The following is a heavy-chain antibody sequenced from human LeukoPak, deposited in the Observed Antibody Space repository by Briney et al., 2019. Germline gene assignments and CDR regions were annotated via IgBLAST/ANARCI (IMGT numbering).Heavy chain of an antibody. CDR3: ARAASVAGTYALNH. J-gene: IGHJ4*02. CDR1: GFTVSSNY. CDR2: IYGGGST. Sequence: GGSLRLSCAVSGFTVSSNYMSWVRQAPGKGLEWVSVIYGGGSTYYANSVKGRFTISRDNSKNTLYLQMNSLRAEDTAVYYCARAASVAGTYALNHWGQGTLVTVSS. D-gene: IGHD6-19*01. V-gene: IGHV3-66*01.